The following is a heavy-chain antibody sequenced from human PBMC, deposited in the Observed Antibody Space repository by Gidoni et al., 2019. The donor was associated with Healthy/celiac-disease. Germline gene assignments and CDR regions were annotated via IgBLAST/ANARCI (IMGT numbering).Heavy chain of an antibody. D-gene: IGHD2-15*01. CDR3: ARGGDIVVVVAATTRNNWFDP. J-gene: IGHJ5*02. V-gene: IGHV4-34*01. CDR2: INHSGST. Sequence: QVQLQQWGAGLLKPSETLSLTCAVYGGSFSGSYWSWIRQPPGKGLEWIGEINHSGSTNYNPSLKSRVTISVDTSKNQFSLKLSSVTAADTAVYYCARGGDIVVVVAATTRNNWFDPWGQGTLVTVSS. CDR1: GGSFSGSY.